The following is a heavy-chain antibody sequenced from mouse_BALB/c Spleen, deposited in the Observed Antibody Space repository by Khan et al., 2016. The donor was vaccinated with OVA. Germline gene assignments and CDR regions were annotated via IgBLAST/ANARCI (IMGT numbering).Heavy chain of an antibody. Sequence: QIQLVQSGPELKKPGETVKISCKASGYTFTNYGMNWVKQAPGKGLKWMGWINTYTGEPTYTDDFKGRFAFSLETSASTAYLQINNRRNEDVATYFCARGTSYWYFDVWGAGTTVTVSS. CDR2: INTYTGEP. J-gene: IGHJ1*01. CDR1: GYTFTNYG. V-gene: IGHV9-1*02. CDR3: ARGTSYWYFDV. D-gene: IGHD3-3*01.